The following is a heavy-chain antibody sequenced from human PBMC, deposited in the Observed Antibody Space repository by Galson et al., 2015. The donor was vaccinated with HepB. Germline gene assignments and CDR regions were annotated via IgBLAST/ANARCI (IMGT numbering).Heavy chain of an antibody. Sequence: SLRLSCAAPGFTFSRYDMHWVRQAPGKGLEWVALISSDGSGEYYADSVKGRFIISRDNSLNTLYLQMNSLRAEDTAVYYCAKRAQYSSTWGRTRFSSYFDMDVWGQGTTVTVSS. V-gene: IGHV3-30*18. CDR1: GFTFSRYD. J-gene: IGHJ6*02. CDR2: ISSDGSGE. D-gene: IGHD6-13*01. CDR3: AKRAQYSSTWGRTRFSSYFDMDV.